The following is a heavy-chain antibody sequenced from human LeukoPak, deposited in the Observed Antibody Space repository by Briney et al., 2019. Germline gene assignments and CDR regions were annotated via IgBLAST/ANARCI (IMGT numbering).Heavy chain of an antibody. Sequence: SETLSVTCTVSGGSISSYYWSWIRQPAGKGLEWIGRIYTSGSTHYNPSLKSRVTMSVDTSKNQFSLKLSSVTAADTAVYYCARDLYYYGSGSKYYYYRDVWGKGTTVTISS. CDR1: GGSISSYY. V-gene: IGHV4-4*07. CDR3: ARDLYYYGSGSKYYYYRDV. CDR2: IYTSGST. J-gene: IGHJ6*03. D-gene: IGHD3-10*01.